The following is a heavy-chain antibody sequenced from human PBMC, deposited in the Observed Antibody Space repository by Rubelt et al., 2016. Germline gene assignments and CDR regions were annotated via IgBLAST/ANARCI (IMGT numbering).Heavy chain of an antibody. V-gene: IGHV3-30*18. CDR1: GFTFSDYY. D-gene: IGHD5-18*01. J-gene: IGHJ2*01. CDR2: IWYDGSNK. Sequence: AASGFTFSDYYMSWIRQAPGKGLEWVAVIWYDGSNKYYADSVKGRFTISRDNSKNTLYLQMNSLRAEDTAVYYCAKGVGGYSYDLAWYFDLWGRGTLVTVSS. CDR3: AKGVGGYSYDLAWYFDL.